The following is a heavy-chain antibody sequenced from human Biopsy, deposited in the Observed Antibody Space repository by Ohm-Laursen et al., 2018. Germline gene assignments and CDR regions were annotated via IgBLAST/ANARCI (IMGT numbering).Heavy chain of an antibody. CDR3: ARVTLPLYLDF. D-gene: IGHD3-16*01. J-gene: IGHJ4*02. CDR2: VSGYNGNT. Sequence: SVKVSCNASGYSFGTYDVNWVRQAPGEGLEWMGRVSGYNGNTNYAQRFQGRVTMTTDTSTNTAYMELRSLRAGDTAVYYCARVTLPLYLDFWGQGTRVTVSS. CDR1: GYSFGTYD. V-gene: IGHV1-18*01.